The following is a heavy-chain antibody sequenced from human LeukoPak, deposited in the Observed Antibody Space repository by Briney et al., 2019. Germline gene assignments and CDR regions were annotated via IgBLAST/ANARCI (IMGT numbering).Heavy chain of an antibody. D-gene: IGHD4-17*01. J-gene: IGHJ4*02. CDR1: GYTFTSCE. Sequence: GASVKVSCGASGYTFTSCEISWVRQATGQGLEWMGWINPNSGHSGSAQKFQGRVTMTRDTALSTAYMELSSLRSEDTGVYYCARDCGDYYFDYRGQGTLVTVSS. CDR3: ARDCGDYYFDY. V-gene: IGHV1-8*01. CDR2: INPNSGHS.